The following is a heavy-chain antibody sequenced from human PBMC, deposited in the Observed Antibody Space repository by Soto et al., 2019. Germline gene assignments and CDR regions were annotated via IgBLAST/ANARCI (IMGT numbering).Heavy chain of an antibody. CDR2: IRGNGDPP. CDR3: VKSRGGNNFDFFD. V-gene: IGHV3-64D*06. D-gene: IGHD5-12*01. J-gene: IGHJ4*02. Sequence: XGSLRLSCSAAGFTFSSYAMHWVRQAPGKGLEYVSGIRGNGDPPFYADSVKGRFTISRDNSKNTLYLQMSSLSADDTAVYYCVKSRGGNNFDFFDWGQGALVTVSS. CDR1: GFTFSSYA.